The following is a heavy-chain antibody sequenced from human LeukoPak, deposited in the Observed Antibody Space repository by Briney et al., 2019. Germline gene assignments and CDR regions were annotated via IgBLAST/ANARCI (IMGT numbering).Heavy chain of an antibody. D-gene: IGHD6-13*01. V-gene: IGHV3-21*01. CDR3: ARGYSSSWRFDY. Sequence: GGSLRLSCAASGFTFSSYSMNWVRQAPGKGLEWVSSISSSSSYIYYADSVKGRFTISRDNAKNSLYLQMNSLRAEDTAVYYCARGYSSSWRFDYWGQGTLVIVSS. CDR1: GFTFSSYS. J-gene: IGHJ4*02. CDR2: ISSSSSYI.